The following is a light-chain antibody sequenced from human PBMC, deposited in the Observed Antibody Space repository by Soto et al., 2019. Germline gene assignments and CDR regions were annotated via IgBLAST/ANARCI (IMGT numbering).Light chain of an antibody. CDR3: QQYDTWPPA. CDR2: GAS. V-gene: IGKV3-15*01. Sequence: EVLMTQSPATLSVSPGERATLACRASQSVSSNLAWYQQKPGQAPRLLIYGASTRAPGIPDRFSGSGSGTEFTLTISSLQSADLSVFFCQQYDTWPPAFGQGTKVEIK. CDR1: QSVSSN. J-gene: IGKJ2*01.